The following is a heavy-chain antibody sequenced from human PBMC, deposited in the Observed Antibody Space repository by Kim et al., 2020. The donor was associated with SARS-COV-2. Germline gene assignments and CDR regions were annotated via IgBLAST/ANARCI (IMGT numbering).Heavy chain of an antibody. J-gene: IGHJ4*02. Sequence: ASVKVSCKTSGYTFANYAVHWVRQAPGQGLEWMGWINPGNGDTRFSQRLQGRVTITSDTSASTTYMELTSLRSEDSAVFHCARTPVAGTSPYDYWGQGTL. CDR3: ARTPVAGTSPYDY. V-gene: IGHV1-3*01. D-gene: IGHD6-19*01. CDR1: GYTFANYA. CDR2: INPGNGDT.